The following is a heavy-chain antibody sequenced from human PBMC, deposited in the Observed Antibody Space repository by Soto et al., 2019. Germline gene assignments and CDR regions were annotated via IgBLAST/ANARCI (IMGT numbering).Heavy chain of an antibody. V-gene: IGHV1-18*01. CDR1: GYTFTSYG. CDR3: ARDLGGGGSDSSGWYHY. D-gene: IGHD6-19*01. CDR2: ISAYNGNT. Sequence: QVPLVQSGAEVKKPGASVKVSCKASGYTFTSYGISWVRQAPGQGLEWMGWISAYNGNTNYAQKLQGRVTMTTDTSTSTAYMELRSLRSDDTAVYYCARDLGGGGSDSSGWYHYWGQGTLVTVSS. J-gene: IGHJ4*02.